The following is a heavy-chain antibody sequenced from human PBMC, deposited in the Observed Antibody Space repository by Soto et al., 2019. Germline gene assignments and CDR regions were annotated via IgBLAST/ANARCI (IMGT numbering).Heavy chain of an antibody. CDR1: GYTFSNFW. CDR3: ARSPRSSPYFDY. Sequence: PGESLKISCQCSGYTFSNFWIGWVRQLPGKGLEWMGIIYPGDHETRYGPSFHGKVTISADKSINTAYLQWNSLEASDTAFYFCARSPRSSPYFDYWGQGALVTVSS. J-gene: IGHJ4*02. CDR2: IYPGDHET. V-gene: IGHV5-51*01. D-gene: IGHD6-13*01.